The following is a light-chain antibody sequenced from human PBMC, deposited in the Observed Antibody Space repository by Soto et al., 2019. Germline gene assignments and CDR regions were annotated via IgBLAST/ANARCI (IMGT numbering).Light chain of an antibody. Sequence: EIVLTQSPATLSLSPGNRATLSCRASQSVSGYLAWYQQKPSQAPRLLIYDASNRATGIPARFSGSGSGADFTLSITGLEPEDCAVDYCQQRSNWPSTFGGGTKVEI. CDR2: DAS. CDR1: QSVSGY. J-gene: IGKJ4*01. CDR3: QQRSNWPST. V-gene: IGKV3-11*01.